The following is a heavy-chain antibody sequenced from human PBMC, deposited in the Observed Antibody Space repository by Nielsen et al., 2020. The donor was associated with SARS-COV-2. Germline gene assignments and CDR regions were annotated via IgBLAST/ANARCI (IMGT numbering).Heavy chain of an antibody. CDR2: ISTHNGHT. J-gene: IGHJ6*02. V-gene: IGHV1-18*01. CDR1: DYSFTTFG. Sequence: ASVKVSCKASDYSFTTFGIHWVRQTPGQGLEWMGWISTHNGHTACAQNLQGRVTMTTDTSTSTAYVELRSLSSDDTAVYYCARGGDTSLVPYFNGLDVWGQGTTVTVSS. CDR3: ARGGDTSLVPYFNGLDV. D-gene: IGHD5-18*01.